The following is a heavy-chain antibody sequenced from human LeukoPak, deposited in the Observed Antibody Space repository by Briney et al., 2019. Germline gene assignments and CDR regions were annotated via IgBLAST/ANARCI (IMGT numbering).Heavy chain of an antibody. J-gene: IGHJ4*02. Sequence: GGSLRLSCAASGFTFDDYGMSWVRQAPGKGLEWVSYISSSGSTIYYADSVKGRFTISRDNAKNSLYLQMNGLRAEDTAVYNCARDRSIAAAGKSDYWGQGTLVTVSS. CDR2: ISSSGSTI. CDR1: GFTFDDYG. V-gene: IGHV3-11*01. D-gene: IGHD6-13*01. CDR3: ARDRSIAAAGKSDY.